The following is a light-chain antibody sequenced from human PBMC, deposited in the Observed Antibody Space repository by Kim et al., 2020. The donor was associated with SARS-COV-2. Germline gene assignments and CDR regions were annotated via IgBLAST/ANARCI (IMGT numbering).Light chain of an antibody. CDR2: GAS. J-gene: IGKJ4*01. CDR3: QQYNNWPPLT. CDR1: QSVSSN. V-gene: IGKV3-15*01. Sequence: EIVMTQSPATLSVSPGERATLSCRASQSVSSNLAWYQQKRGQPPRLLIYGASTRATGIPARFSGSGSGTEFILTISSLQSEDFAVYYCQQYNNWPPLTFGGGTKVDIK.